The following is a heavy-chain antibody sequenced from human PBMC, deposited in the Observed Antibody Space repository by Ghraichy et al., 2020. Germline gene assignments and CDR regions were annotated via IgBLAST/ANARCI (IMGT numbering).Heavy chain of an antibody. CDR1: GGSITNYY. CDR2: IYYSGST. V-gene: IGHV4-59*01. J-gene: IGHJ4*02. CDR3: AREPEC. D-gene: IGHD1-14*01. Sequence: SETLSLTCTVSGGSITNYYWSWIRQPPGKGLEWIGYIYYSGSTNYNPSLKSRVTISVDTSKNQFSLKLTSVTAADTAVYYCAREPECWGQGTLVTVSS.